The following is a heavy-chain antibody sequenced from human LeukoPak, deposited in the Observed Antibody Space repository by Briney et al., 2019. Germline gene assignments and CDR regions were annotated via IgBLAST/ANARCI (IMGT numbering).Heavy chain of an antibody. CDR1: GYTFTGYY. CDR3: ARALVPAALNWFDP. D-gene: IGHD2-2*01. J-gene: IGHJ5*02. V-gene: IGHV1-2*02. CDR2: INSNSDGT. Sequence: VASVKESCKASGYTFTGYYMHGVRQAPAQGRAWMGWINSNSDGTNYAQKFQGRVTMTRDTSISTAYMELSRLRSDDTAVYYCARALVPAALNWFDPWGQGTLVTVSS.